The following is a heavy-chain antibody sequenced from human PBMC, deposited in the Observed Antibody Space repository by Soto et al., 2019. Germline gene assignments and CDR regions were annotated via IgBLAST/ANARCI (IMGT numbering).Heavy chain of an antibody. CDR2: IYYSGST. Sequence: PSETLSLTCTVSGGSISSSSYYWGWIRQPPGKGLEWIGSIYYSGSTYYNPSLKSRVTISVDTSKNQFSLKLSSVTADDTAVYYCARQRVVPAAIVPHFDYWGQGTLVTVSS. CDR3: ARQRVVPAAIVPHFDY. CDR1: GGSISSSSYY. V-gene: IGHV4-39*01. J-gene: IGHJ4*02. D-gene: IGHD2-2*02.